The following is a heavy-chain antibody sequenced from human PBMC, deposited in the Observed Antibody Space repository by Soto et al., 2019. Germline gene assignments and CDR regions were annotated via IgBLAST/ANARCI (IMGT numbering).Heavy chain of an antibody. J-gene: IGHJ5*02. V-gene: IGHV3-48*02. Sequence: EVQLVESGGGLVQPGGSLRLSCAASGFTFSSYSMNWVRQAPGKGLEWVSYISSSSSTIYYADSVKGRFTISRDNAKDSLYLHMNSLRDEDTAVYYCAREGGSYNWFDPWGQGTLVTVSS. CDR3: AREGGSYNWFDP. D-gene: IGHD3-10*01. CDR1: GFTFSSYS. CDR2: ISSSSSTI.